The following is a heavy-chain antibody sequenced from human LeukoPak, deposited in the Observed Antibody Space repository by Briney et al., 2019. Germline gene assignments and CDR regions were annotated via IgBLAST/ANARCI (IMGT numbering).Heavy chain of an antibody. CDR1: GGSFSGYY. D-gene: IGHD3-22*01. J-gene: IGHJ4*02. V-gene: IGHV4-34*01. CDR3: ARHGRYYYDSSGPLGY. Sequence: SETLSLTCAVYGGSFSGYYWSWIRQPPGKGLEWIGEINHSGSTNYNPSLKSRVTISVDTSKNQFSLKLSSVTAADTAVYYCARHGRYYYDSSGPLGYWGQGTLVTVSS. CDR2: INHSGST.